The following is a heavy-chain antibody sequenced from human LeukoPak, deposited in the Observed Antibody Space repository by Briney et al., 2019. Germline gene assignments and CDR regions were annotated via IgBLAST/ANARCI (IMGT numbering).Heavy chain of an antibody. Sequence: PGGSLRLSCAASGFTFSSYAMSWVRQAPGKGLEWVSAISGSGGSTYYADSVKGRFTISRDNSKNTLYLQMNSLRAEDTAVYYCAKFHDYSNYRPRRDDYWGQGTLVTVSS. V-gene: IGHV3-23*01. J-gene: IGHJ4*02. CDR1: GFTFSSYA. CDR3: AKFHDYSNYRPRRDDY. CDR2: ISGSGGST. D-gene: IGHD4-11*01.